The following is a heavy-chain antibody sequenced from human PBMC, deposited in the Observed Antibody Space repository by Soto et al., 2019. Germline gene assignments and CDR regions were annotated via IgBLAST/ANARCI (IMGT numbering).Heavy chain of an antibody. CDR3: AREWVFVRGVIRYYYYYGMDV. CDR1: GFTFSSYW. V-gene: IGHV3-74*01. D-gene: IGHD3-10*02. J-gene: IGHJ6*02. Sequence: LRLSCAASGFTFSSYWMHWVRQAPGKGLVWVSRVNSDGSSTSYADSVKGRFTISRDNAKNTLYLQMNSLRAEGTAVYYCAREWVFVRGVIRYYYYYGMDVWGQGTTVTVSS. CDR2: VNSDGSST.